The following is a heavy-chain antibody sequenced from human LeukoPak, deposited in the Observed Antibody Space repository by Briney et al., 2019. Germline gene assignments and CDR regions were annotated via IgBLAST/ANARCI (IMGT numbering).Heavy chain of an antibody. CDR1: GFSFSGYW. V-gene: IGHV3-7*01. J-gene: IGHJ4*02. CDR2: IKQDGSEK. D-gene: IGHD1-14*01. CDR3: ARVARITGTTFDY. Sequence: GGSLRLSCAASGFSFSGYWMSWVRQAPGKGLEWVANIKQDGSEKYYLDSVKGRFTISRDDAKNTLYLQMNSLRAEDTAVYYCARVARITGTTFDYWGQGTLVTVSS.